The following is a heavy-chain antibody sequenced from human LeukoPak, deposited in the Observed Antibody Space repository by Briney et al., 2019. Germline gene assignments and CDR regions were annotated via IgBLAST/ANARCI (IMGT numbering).Heavy chain of an antibody. V-gene: IGHV1-24*01. Sequence: ASVKVSRKVSGYTLTELSMHWVRQAPGKGLEWMGGFDPEDGETIYAQKFQGRVTITEDTSTDTAYMELSSLRSEDTAVYYCAKIAAAGVSSYFDYWGQGTLVTVSS. CDR2: FDPEDGET. D-gene: IGHD6-13*01. CDR1: GYTLTELS. J-gene: IGHJ4*02. CDR3: AKIAAAGVSSYFDY.